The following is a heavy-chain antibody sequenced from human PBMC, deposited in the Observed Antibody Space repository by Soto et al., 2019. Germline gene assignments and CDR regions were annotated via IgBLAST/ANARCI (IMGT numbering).Heavy chain of an antibody. J-gene: IGHJ4*02. V-gene: IGHV1-69*04. CDR3: ARDSPYCSSTSCYAPFDY. CDR1: GGTFSSYT. D-gene: IGHD2-2*01. CDR2: IIPILGIA. Sequence: SVKVSCKASGGTFSSYTISWVRQAPGQGLEWMGRIIPILGIANYARKFQGRVTITADKSTSTAYMELSSLRSEDTAVYYCARDSPYCSSTSCYAPFDYWGQGTLVTVSS.